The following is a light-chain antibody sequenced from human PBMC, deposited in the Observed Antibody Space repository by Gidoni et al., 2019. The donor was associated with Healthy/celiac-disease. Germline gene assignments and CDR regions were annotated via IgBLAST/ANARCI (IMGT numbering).Light chain of an antibody. V-gene: IGKV1-39*01. CDR2: AAS. CDR1: QSISSY. CDR3: QQSYSTSLLT. J-gene: IGKJ4*01. Sequence: DIQMTQSPSSLSASVGDRVTITCRASQSISSYLNWYQQKPAKAPKLLIYAASSLQSGVPSRFSGSGSGTDFTLTISSLQLEDFATYYCQQSYSTSLLTFGGGTKVEIK.